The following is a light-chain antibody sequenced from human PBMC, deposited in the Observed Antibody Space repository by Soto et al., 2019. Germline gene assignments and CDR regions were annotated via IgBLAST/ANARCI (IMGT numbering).Light chain of an antibody. V-gene: IGKV3-15*01. CDR3: QQYNNWPQT. CDR1: QSVSSN. J-gene: IGKJ1*01. CDR2: GAS. Sequence: EIVMTQSPATLSVSPGARAPLSCRARQSVSSNLAWHQQKPGQAPRLLIYGASTRATGIPARFSGSGSGTEFTLTISSLQSEDFAVYYCQQYNNWPQTFGQGTKVDIK.